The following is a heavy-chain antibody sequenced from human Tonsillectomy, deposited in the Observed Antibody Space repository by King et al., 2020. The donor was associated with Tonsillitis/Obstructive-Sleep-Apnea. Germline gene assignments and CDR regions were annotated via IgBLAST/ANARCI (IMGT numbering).Heavy chain of an antibody. Sequence: QLVQSGAEVKKPGASVKVACKASGYTFTSHAIHWLRLAPGQRLEWMGWINTGNGNTRYSQKFQGRVTITRDTSATTAHMEVSSLRAEDTAIYYCARARLSDFCAMDVWGNGTPVTVSS. V-gene: IGHV1-3*04. J-gene: IGHJ6*03. D-gene: IGHD4/OR15-4a*01. CDR2: INTGNGNT. CDR3: ARARLSDFCAMDV. CDR1: GYTFTSHA.